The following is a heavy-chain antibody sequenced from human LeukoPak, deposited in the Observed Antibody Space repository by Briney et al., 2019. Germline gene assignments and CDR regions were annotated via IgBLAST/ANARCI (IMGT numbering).Heavy chain of an antibody. V-gene: IGHV3-43*01. D-gene: IGHD5-24*01. J-gene: IGHJ3*01. CDR2: IRCDGGST. CDR1: GFTFSSYW. CDR3: AKEGDGYH. Sequence: PGGSLRLSCAASGFTFSSYWMHWVRQAPGKGLEWVSLIRCDGGSTYYADSVKGRFTISRDNSKNSLYLQMNSLRTEDTALYYCAKEGDGYHWGQGTMVTVSS.